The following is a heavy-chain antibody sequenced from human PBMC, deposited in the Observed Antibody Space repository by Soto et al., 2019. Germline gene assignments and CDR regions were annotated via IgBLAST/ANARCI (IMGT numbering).Heavy chain of an antibody. J-gene: IGHJ6*02. D-gene: IGHD1-1*01. CDR1: GFSFSGSA. CDR3: SSSTRTAGMDV. CDR2: IRSKADSYAT. V-gene: IGHV3-73*02. Sequence: EVQLVESGGGLVQPGGSLKLSCAASGFSFSGSAVTWVRQASGKGLEWVGRIRSKADSYATAYAASVQGRCTISRDDSKNTASLAVYSLKSENPGVYYCSSSTRTAGMDVWGQGTTVTVSS.